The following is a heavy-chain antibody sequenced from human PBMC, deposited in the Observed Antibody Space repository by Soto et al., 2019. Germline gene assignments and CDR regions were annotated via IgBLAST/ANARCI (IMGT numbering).Heavy chain of an antibody. CDR2: IYYSGST. D-gene: IGHD7-27*01. V-gene: IGHV4-31*03. J-gene: IGHJ5*02. CDR1: GGSIISGGYY. Sequence: PSETLSLTCTVSGGSIISGGYYWSWISQHPGKGLEWIGYIYYSGSTYYNPSLKSRVTISVDTSKNQFSLKLSSVTAADTAVYYCARATWGLFDPWGQGTLVTVSS. CDR3: ARATWGLFDP.